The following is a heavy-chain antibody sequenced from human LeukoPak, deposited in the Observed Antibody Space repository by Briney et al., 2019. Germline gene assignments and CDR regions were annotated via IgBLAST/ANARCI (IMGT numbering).Heavy chain of an antibody. Sequence: GESLKISCKGSGYSFTSYWIGWVRQMPGKGLEWMGMIYPGDSDTRYSPSFQGQVTISADKSISTAYLQWSSLKASDTAMYYCARPRHQNSSPGPCYFDLWGRGTLVTVSS. V-gene: IGHV5-51*01. CDR2: IYPGDSDT. D-gene: IGHD6-13*01. J-gene: IGHJ2*01. CDR1: GYSFTSYW. CDR3: ARPRHQNSSPGPCYFDL.